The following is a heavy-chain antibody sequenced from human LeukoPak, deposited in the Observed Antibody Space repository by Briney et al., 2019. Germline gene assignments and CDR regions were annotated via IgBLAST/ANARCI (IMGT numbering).Heavy chain of an antibody. CDR1: GYTFSSYG. CDR2: ISVINSGNT. D-gene: IGHD3-3*01. Sequence: ASVKVSCKASGYTFSSYGINWVRQAPGQGLEWMGWISVINSGNTRYAQNFQGRVTMTEDTSTDTAYMELSSLRSEDTAVYYCATTGPFGVEGSFDLWGRGTLVTVSS. J-gene: IGHJ2*01. CDR3: ATTGPFGVEGSFDL. V-gene: IGHV1-18*01.